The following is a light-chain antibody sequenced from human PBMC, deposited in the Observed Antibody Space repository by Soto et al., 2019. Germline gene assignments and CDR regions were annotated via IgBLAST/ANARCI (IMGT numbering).Light chain of an antibody. CDR3: QQYSSSRT. CDR2: GAS. Sequence: EIVLTQSPGTLSLSPGERATLSCRASQSVSSSYLAWYQQKPGQTPRLLIYGASIRATDIPDRFSGSGSGTDFTITISRLEPEDFTVYYCQQYSSSRTFGQGTKVEIK. CDR1: QSVSSSY. V-gene: IGKV3-20*01. J-gene: IGKJ1*01.